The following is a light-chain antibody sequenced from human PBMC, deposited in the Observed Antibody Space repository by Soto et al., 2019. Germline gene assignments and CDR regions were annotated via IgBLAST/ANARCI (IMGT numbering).Light chain of an antibody. CDR2: EVS. CDR3: SSCAVSYNGV. CDR1: SSDVGGYKY. J-gene: IGLJ3*02. V-gene: IGLV2-8*01. Sequence: QSALTQPPSASGSPGQSVTISCTGTSSDVGGYKYVSWYQQHTVKAPKLLIYEVSKRPSGVPDRFSGSKSGNTSSLTVSGLQAADEVDYYCSSCAVSYNGVFGGGTKVTVL.